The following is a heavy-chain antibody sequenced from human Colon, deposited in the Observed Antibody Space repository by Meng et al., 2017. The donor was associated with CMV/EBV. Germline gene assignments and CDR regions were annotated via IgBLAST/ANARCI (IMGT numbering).Heavy chain of an antibody. V-gene: IGHV4-59*01. D-gene: IGHD1-26*01. CDR2: IYFTGTT. J-gene: IGHJ4*02. CDR3: ARRKVGVFDY. Sequence: SETLSLTCTVSGGSLSSYYWSWIRQAPGQGLEWIGYIYFTGTTKYNPSLKSRVTMSVDTSNNVFSLKLSSVIAADTAVYYCARRKVGVFDYWGQGTLVTVSS. CDR1: GGSLSSYY.